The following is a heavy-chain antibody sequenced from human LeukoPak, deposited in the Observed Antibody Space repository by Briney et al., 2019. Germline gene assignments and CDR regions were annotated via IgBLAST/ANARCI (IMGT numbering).Heavy chain of an antibody. CDR2: IYYSGST. Sequence: SETLSLTCTVSGGSISSYYWSWVRQPPGKGLEWLGYIYYSGSTNYKSSLKSLVTISVDTSKNQFSLKLSSVTAADTAVYYCARTTEGGYSYGYFYYYYMDVWGKGTTVTISS. CDR3: ARTTEGGYSYGYFYYYYMDV. V-gene: IGHV4-59*01. CDR1: GGSISSYY. J-gene: IGHJ6*03. D-gene: IGHD5-18*01.